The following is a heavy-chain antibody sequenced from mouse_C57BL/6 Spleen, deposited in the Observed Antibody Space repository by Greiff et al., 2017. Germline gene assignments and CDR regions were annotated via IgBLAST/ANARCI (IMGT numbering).Heavy chain of an antibody. Sequence: VESGEGLVKPGGSLKLSCAASGFTFSSYAMSWVRQTPEKRLEWVAYISSGGDYIYYADTVKGRFTISRDNARNTLYLQMSSLKSEDTAMYYCTREGYYGSSYSYWYFDVWGTGTTVTVSS. J-gene: IGHJ1*03. V-gene: IGHV5-9-1*02. CDR3: TREGYYGSSYSYWYFDV. CDR2: ISSGGDYI. CDR1: GFTFSSYA. D-gene: IGHD1-1*01.